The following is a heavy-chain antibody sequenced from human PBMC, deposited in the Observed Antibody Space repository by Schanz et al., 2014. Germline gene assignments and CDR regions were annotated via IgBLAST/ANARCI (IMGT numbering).Heavy chain of an antibody. Sequence: QVQMVQSGAEVKKPGASVKVSCKASGYPFSNYGISWLWQAPGQGFEWMAWMSYNGNTKYAQSLQGRVTVTRDTSTSTSYMELRSLTSDDTAVYYCTKGRTFGRWGQGTLVTVSS. CDR2: MSYNGNT. J-gene: IGHJ4*02. CDR3: TKGRTFGR. CDR1: GYPFSNYG. D-gene: IGHD3-16*01. V-gene: IGHV1-18*01.